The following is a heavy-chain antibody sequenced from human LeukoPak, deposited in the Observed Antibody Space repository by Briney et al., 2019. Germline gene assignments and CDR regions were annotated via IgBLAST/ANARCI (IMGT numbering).Heavy chain of an antibody. Sequence: GGSLRLSCAASGFTVSSNYMSWVRQAPGKGLEWVSAISGSGGSTYYADSVKGRFTISRDNSKNTLYLQMNSLRAEDTAVYYCAKDLGDYGDYTYEYWGQGTLVTVSS. V-gene: IGHV3-23*01. CDR1: GFTVSSNY. CDR3: AKDLGDYGDYTYEY. CDR2: ISGSGGST. D-gene: IGHD4-17*01. J-gene: IGHJ4*02.